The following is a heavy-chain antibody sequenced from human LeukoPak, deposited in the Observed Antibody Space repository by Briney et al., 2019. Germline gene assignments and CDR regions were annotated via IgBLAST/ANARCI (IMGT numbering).Heavy chain of an antibody. CDR1: GGSISSYY. J-gene: IGHJ6*03. D-gene: IGHD3-3*01. CDR2: IYYSGST. V-gene: IGHV4-59*12. Sequence: SETLSLTCTVSGGSISSYYWSWIRQPPGKGLEWIGYIYYSGSTNYNPSLKSRVTISVDTSKDQFSLKLSSVTAADTAVYYCARDKLRFLEWSGLDMDVWGKGTTVTVSS. CDR3: ARDKLRFLEWSGLDMDV.